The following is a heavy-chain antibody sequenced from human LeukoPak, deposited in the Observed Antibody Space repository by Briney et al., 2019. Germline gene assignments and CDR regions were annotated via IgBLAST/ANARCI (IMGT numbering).Heavy chain of an antibody. J-gene: IGHJ4*02. CDR3: AGRGHCTNDVCFGFDY. D-gene: IGHD2-8*01. Sequence: GESLKISCKGSGYSFSSFWFAWVRQMPGKGLEWRGIIYPGDSDTRYSPSFQGQVTISADKSISPAYLQWSSLEASDTATYYCAGRGHCTNDVCFGFDYWGQGTLATVSS. CDR2: IYPGDSDT. CDR1: GYSFSSFW. V-gene: IGHV5-51*01.